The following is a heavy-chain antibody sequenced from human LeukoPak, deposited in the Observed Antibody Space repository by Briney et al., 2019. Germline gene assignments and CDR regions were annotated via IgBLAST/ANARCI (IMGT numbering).Heavy chain of an antibody. CDR2: ISAYNGNT. CDR3: ARDTWFGELSTPAFDY. D-gene: IGHD3-10*01. CDR1: GYTFTSYG. J-gene: IGHJ4*02. Sequence: ASVKVSCKASGYTFTSYGISWVRQAPGQGLEWMGWISAYNGNTNYAQKLQGRVTMTTDTSTSTAYMELRSLRADDTAVYYCARDTWFGELSTPAFDYWGQGTLVTVSS. V-gene: IGHV1-18*01.